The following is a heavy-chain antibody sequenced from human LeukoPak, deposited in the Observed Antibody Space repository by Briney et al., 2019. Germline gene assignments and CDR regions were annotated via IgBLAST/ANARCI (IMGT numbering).Heavy chain of an antibody. V-gene: IGHV1-69*06. CDR3: VVATYPFYFDY. J-gene: IGHJ4*02. Sequence: ASVKVSRKASGYTFTSYGISWVRQAPGQGLEWMGGIIPIFGTANYAQKFQGRVTITADKSTSTAYMELSSLRSEDTAVYYCVVATYPFYFDYWGQGTLVTVSS. CDR1: GYTFTSYG. CDR2: IIPIFGTA. D-gene: IGHD5-12*01.